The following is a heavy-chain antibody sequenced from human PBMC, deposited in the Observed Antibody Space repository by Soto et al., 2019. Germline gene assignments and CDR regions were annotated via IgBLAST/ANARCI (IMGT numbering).Heavy chain of an antibody. CDR2: INPNSGGT. Sequence: QVQLVQSGAEVKKAGASVKVSCKASGYTFTGYYMHWVRQAPGQGLEWMGWINPNSGGTNYAQNFQGRVTMTRDTSISTAYMELSRLRSDDTAVYYCARRIAAAVGGDYWGQGTLVTVSS. V-gene: IGHV1-2*02. D-gene: IGHD6-13*01. J-gene: IGHJ4*02. CDR1: GYTFTGYY. CDR3: ARRIAAAVGGDY.